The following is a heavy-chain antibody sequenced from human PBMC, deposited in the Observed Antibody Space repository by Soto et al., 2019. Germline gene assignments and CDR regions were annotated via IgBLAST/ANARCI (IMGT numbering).Heavy chain of an antibody. J-gene: IGHJ6*02. Sequence: QVQLVQSGAEVKKPGASVKVSCKASGYTFTSYGISWVRQAPGQGLEWMGWISAYIGNTNYAQKLQGRVTMTTDTSTSTAYMELRSLRSDDTAVYYCARGGRHDSSGYYLPFSGMDVWGQGTTVTVSS. CDR2: ISAYIGNT. CDR3: ARGGRHDSSGYYLPFSGMDV. V-gene: IGHV1-18*01. CDR1: GYTFTSYG. D-gene: IGHD3-22*01.